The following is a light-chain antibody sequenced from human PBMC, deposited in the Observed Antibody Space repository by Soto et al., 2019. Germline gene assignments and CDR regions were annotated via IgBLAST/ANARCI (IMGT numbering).Light chain of an antibody. Sequence: THSPVTLSFSPRDSATVSCKASQSVSSSYLAWYQQKPGQAPRLLIYGASSRATGIPDRFSGSWYGTDFSLTISRLETEDFAVYYCQQYGGSTRTFGQGTKVDIK. CDR1: QSVSSSY. J-gene: IGKJ1*01. CDR3: QQYGGSTRT. CDR2: GAS. V-gene: IGKV3-20*01.